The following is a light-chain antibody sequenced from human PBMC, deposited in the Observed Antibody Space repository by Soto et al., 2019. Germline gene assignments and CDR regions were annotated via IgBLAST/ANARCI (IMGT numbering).Light chain of an antibody. V-gene: IGKV1-5*01. CDR1: QSISSW. J-gene: IGKJ3*01. CDR2: DAS. Sequence: DIQMTQSPSTLSASVGDRVTITCRASQSISSWLAWYQQKPGKAPKLLIYDASSLESGVPSRFSGSGSGTEFTLTICSLQPDDFATYYCQQYNSYSRFTFGPGTKVDIK. CDR3: QQYNSYSRFT.